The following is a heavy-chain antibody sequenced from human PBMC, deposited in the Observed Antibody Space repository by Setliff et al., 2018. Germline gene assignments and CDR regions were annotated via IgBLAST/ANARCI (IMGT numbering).Heavy chain of an antibody. J-gene: IGHJ4*02. CDR2: IYHSGST. CDR1: GYSISSGYY. V-gene: IGHV4-38-2*01. D-gene: IGHD2-15*01. CDR3: ARGSWGWRCSGGSCYSGAHYVY. Sequence: KPSETLSLTCAVSGYSISSGYYWGWIRQPPGKGLEWIGSIYHSGSTYYNPTLKSRVTISVDTSKNQFSLKLSSVTAADTAVYYCARGSWGWRCSGGSCYSGAHYVYWGQGTLVTVSS.